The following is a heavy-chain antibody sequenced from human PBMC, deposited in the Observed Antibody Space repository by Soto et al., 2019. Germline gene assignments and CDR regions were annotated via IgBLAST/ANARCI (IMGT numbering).Heavy chain of an antibody. D-gene: IGHD2-2*01. CDR3: ARSQGSSTSLEIYYYYYYGMDV. J-gene: IGHJ6*02. Sequence: QVQLVQSGAEVKKPGSSVKVSCKASGGTFSSYAISWVRQAPGQGLEWMGGINPISGTANYAKKFQGRVTITADESTSTAYMELSSLRSEDTAVYYCARSQGSSTSLEIYYYYYYGMDVWGQGTTVTVSS. CDR2: INPISGTA. CDR1: GGTFSSYA. V-gene: IGHV1-69*01.